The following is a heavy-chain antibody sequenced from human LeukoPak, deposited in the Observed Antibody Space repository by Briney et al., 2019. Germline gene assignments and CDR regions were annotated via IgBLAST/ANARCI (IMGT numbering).Heavy chain of an antibody. CDR1: GGSISSGGYY. V-gene: IGHV4-31*03. Sequence: SQTLSLTCTVSGGSISSGGYYWSWIRQHPGKGLEWIGYIYYSGSTYYNPSLKSRVTISADTSKNQFSLKLSSVTAADTAVYYCARVVGAAGPEDPWGQGTLVTVSS. D-gene: IGHD6-13*01. J-gene: IGHJ5*02. CDR2: IYYSGST. CDR3: ARVVGAAGPEDP.